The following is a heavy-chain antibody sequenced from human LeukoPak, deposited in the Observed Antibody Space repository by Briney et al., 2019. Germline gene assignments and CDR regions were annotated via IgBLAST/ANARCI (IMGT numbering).Heavy chain of an antibody. CDR2: ISSGSRTT. J-gene: IGHJ4*02. CDR1: GFIFSDYY. CDR3: ARAVTTVTLFDL. V-gene: IGHV3-11*04. D-gene: IGHD4-17*01. Sequence: PGGSLRLSSAASGFIFSDYYMGWIRQAPGEGLEWISYISSGSRTTYYADSVKGRLTISRDNANNLLYLQMNSLTAEDTAIYYCARAVTTVTLFDLWGQGTLVTISS.